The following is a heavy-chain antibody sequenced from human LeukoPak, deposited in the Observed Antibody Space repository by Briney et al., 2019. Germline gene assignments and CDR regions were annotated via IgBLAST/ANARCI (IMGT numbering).Heavy chain of an antibody. CDR2: IYTSGST. CDR3: ARMGSEYYYYYMDV. V-gene: IGHV4-4*07. J-gene: IGHJ6*03. CDR1: GGSISSYY. Sequence: SETLSLTCTVSGGSISSYYWSWIRQPAGKGLEWIGRIYTSGSTNYNPPLKSRVTISVDKSKNQFSLKPSSVTAADTAVYYCARMGSEYYYYYMDVWGKGTTVTVSS. D-gene: IGHD3-10*01.